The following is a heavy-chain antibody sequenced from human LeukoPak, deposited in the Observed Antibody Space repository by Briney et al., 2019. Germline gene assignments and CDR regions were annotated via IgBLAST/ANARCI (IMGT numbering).Heavy chain of an antibody. D-gene: IGHD1-26*01. Sequence: GGSLRLPCAASGFTFKNYAMNWVRQSPGQGLEWVSTISGDAVTSWYADSVKGRFTVSRDNSKNIVFLQMNNLRAEDTAVYYCAKDQRWESPHYLDSWGQGTLVTVSS. CDR1: GFTFKNYA. CDR2: ISGDAVTS. CDR3: AKDQRWESPHYLDS. V-gene: IGHV3-23*01. J-gene: IGHJ4*02.